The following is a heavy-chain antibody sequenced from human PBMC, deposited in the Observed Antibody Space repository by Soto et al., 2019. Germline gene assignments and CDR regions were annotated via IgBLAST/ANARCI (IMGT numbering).Heavy chain of an antibody. CDR2: ISYDGSNT. V-gene: IGHV3-30*03. Sequence: PGGSLRLSCAASGFTFSSYGMHWVRQAPGKGLEWVAVISYDGSNTYYADSVKGRFTISRDNSKNTPYLQMNSLRAEDTAVYYCTRDQESSGYHYYYGMDVWGQGTTVTVSS. D-gene: IGHD3-22*01. CDR3: TRDQESSGYHYYYGMDV. CDR1: GFTFSSYG. J-gene: IGHJ6*02.